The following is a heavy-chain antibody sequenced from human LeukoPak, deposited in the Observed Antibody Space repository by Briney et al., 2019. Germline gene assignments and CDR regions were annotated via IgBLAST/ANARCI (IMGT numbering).Heavy chain of an antibody. J-gene: IGHJ6*04. CDR3: AELGITMIGGV. D-gene: IGHD3-10*02. Sequence: GGSLRLSCDASGFPFSDYYMTWIRQAPGKGLESLSYISGGGNIINYADSVKGRFTISRDNAKNSLYLQMNSLRADDTAVYYCAELGITMIGGVWGKGTTVTISS. V-gene: IGHV3-11*04. CDR1: GFPFSDYY. CDR2: ISGGGNII.